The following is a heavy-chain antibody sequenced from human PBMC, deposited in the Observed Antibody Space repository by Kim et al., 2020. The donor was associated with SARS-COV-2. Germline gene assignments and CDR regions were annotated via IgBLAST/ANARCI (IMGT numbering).Heavy chain of an antibody. CDR3: ARGYYYDSSGYGMDV. J-gene: IGHJ6*02. CDR2: IYYSGST. V-gene: IGHV4-59*13. D-gene: IGHD3-22*01. Sequence: SETLSLTCTVSGGSISSYYWSWIRQPPGKGLEWIGYIYYSGSTNYNPSLKSRVTISVDTSKNQFSLKLSSVTAADTAVYYCARGYYYDSSGYGMDVWGQGTTVTVSS. CDR1: GGSISSYY.